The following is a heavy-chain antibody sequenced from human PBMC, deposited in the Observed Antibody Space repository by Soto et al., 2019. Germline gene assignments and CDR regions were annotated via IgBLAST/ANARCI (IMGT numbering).Heavy chain of an antibody. Sequence: HVQLQESGPGLVTPSGTLSLTCAVSGGSISGSNWWSWVRQPPGKGLEWIGEIYHSGSTTYHPSRKSRVTMSVDKSKNQFCLKLSSVTAADTAVYYCARWNSGYDLGSYNWFDPWGQGTRVTVAS. CDR1: GGSISGSNW. CDR3: ARWNSGYDLGSYNWFDP. V-gene: IGHV4-4*02. CDR2: IYHSGST. J-gene: IGHJ5*02. D-gene: IGHD5-12*01.